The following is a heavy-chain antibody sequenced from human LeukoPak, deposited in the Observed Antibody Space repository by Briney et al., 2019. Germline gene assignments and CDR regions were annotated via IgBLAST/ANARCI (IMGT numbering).Heavy chain of an antibody. Sequence: SETLSLTCTVSGGSISSSSYYWGWIRQPPGKGLEWIGSIYYSGSTYYNPSLKSRVTISVDTSKNQFSLKLSSVTAADTAVYYCANLRIVGATTFDYWGQGTLVTVSS. J-gene: IGHJ4*02. D-gene: IGHD1-26*01. CDR1: GGSISSSSYY. CDR3: ANLRIVGATTFDY. CDR2: IYYSGST. V-gene: IGHV4-39*01.